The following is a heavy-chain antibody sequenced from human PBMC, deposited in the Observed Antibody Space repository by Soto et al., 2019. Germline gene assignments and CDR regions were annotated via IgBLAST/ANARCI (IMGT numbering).Heavy chain of an antibody. CDR2: VKSRSDGGTT. J-gene: IGHJ4*02. CDR1: GFTFRNVW. Sequence: GESLKISCAASGFTFRNVWMSWVRQAPGKGLEWVGRVKSRSDGGTTDYAAPVKGRFTVSRDDSQSTLSLQMDSLKIEDSAVYFCTTAAGGMWGADYWGQGTPVTVSS. CDR3: TTAAGGMWGADY. V-gene: IGHV3-15*01. D-gene: IGHD1-26*01.